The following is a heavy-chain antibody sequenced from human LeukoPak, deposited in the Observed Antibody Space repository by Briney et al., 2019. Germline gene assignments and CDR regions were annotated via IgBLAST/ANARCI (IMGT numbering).Heavy chain of an antibody. CDR2: IYHSGST. Sequence: SGTLSLTCAVSDGSISSSNWWSWVRQPPGKGLEWIGEIYHSGSTNYNPSLKSRVTISVDKSKNQFSLKLSSVTAADTAVYYCARDRGVTAQSYYYYMDVWGKGTTVTVSS. CDR1: DGSISSSNW. CDR3: ARDRGVTAQSYYYYMDV. D-gene: IGHD4-11*01. J-gene: IGHJ6*03. V-gene: IGHV4-4*02.